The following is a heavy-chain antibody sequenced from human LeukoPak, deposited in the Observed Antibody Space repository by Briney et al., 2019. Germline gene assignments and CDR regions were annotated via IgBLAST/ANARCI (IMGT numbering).Heavy chain of an antibody. Sequence: GRSLRLSCAASGFTFTTYGMHWVRQAPGKGLEWVAVIWYDGSNKYYADSVKGRFTISRDNSKNTMYLQMNSLRAEDSAVYYCAKEASSGCYYFDYWGQGTLVTVSS. J-gene: IGHJ4*02. V-gene: IGHV3-33*06. CDR3: AKEASSGCYYFDY. D-gene: IGHD6-19*01. CDR1: GFTFTTYG. CDR2: IWYDGSNK.